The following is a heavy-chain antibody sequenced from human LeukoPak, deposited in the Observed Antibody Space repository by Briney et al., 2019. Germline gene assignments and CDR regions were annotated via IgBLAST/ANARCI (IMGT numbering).Heavy chain of an antibody. D-gene: IGHD3-22*01. CDR1: GGSISSSIYY. Sequence: PSETLSLTCTVSGGSISSSIYYWGWLRQPPGKGLEWIGRIYYSGSTYYNPSLKSRVTISVDTSKNQFSLKLSSVTAADTAVYYCARQGYYDSRSWYFDLWGRGTLLTVSS. CDR2: IYYSGST. CDR3: ARQGYYDSRSWYFDL. V-gene: IGHV4-39*01. J-gene: IGHJ2*01.